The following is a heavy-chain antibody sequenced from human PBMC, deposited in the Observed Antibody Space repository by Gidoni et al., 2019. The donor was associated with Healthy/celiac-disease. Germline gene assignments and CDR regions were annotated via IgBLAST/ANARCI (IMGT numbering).Heavy chain of an antibody. D-gene: IGHD2-2*01. J-gene: IGHJ6*02. CDR2: IYSGGST. CDR1: GFTVSSNY. CDR3: ASQLTSYGMDV. Sequence: EVQLVESGGGLIPPGGSMSLSCAASGFTVSSNYMSWVRQAPGKGLEWGSVIYSGGSTYYADSVKGRFTISRDNSKNTLYLQMNSLRAEDTAVYYCASQLTSYGMDVWGQGTTVTVSS. V-gene: IGHV3-53*01.